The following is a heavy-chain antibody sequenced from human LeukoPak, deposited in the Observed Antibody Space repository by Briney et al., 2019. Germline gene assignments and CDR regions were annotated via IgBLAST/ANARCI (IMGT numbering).Heavy chain of an antibody. CDR2: IYYSGST. CDR3: ARTPLRMKYYFDY. CDR1: GGSISSYY. V-gene: IGHV4-59*01. J-gene: IGHJ4*02. D-gene: IGHD2-15*01. Sequence: PSETLSLTCTVSGGSISSYYWSWIRQPPGKGLEWIGYIYYSGSTNYNPSLKSRVTISVDTSKNQFPLKLSSVTAADTAVYYCARTPLRMKYYFDYWGQGTLVTVSS.